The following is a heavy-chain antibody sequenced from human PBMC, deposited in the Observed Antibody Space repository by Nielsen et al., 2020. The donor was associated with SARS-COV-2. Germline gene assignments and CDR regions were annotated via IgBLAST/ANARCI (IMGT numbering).Heavy chain of an antibody. CDR2: ISSSSSYT. J-gene: IGHJ4*02. Sequence: GESLKISCAASGFTFSDYYMSWIRQASGKGLEWVSYISSSSSYTNYADSVKGRFTISRDNAKNSLYLQMNSLRAEDTAVYYCARDGIAAAGTGDYWGQGTLVTVSS. CDR3: ARDGIAAAGTGDY. CDR1: GFTFSDYY. V-gene: IGHV3-11*06. D-gene: IGHD6-13*01.